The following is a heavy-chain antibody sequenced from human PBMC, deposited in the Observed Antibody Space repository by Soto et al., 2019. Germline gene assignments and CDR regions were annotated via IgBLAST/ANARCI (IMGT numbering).Heavy chain of an antibody. J-gene: IGHJ6*02. CDR3: ARRTGSGSSGGYAMDV. CDR2: TYYDGNNK. V-gene: IGHV3-33*01. D-gene: IGHD2-15*01. CDR1: GFTFSNYA. Sequence: QVQLVESGGGVVQPGRSLRLSCAASGFTFSNYAMHWVRQAPGKGLEWVALTYYDGNNKYYADSVKGRFTISRDNSRNXLYPQMNSLRAEDTAVYYCARRTGSGSSGGYAMDVWGQGTMVTVSS.